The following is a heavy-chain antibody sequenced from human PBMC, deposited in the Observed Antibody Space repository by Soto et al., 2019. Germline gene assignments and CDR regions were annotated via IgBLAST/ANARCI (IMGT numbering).Heavy chain of an antibody. D-gene: IGHD3-3*01. CDR3: ARRAAYYDFWSGYFDY. CDR1: GGSISSSSYY. J-gene: IGHJ4*02. Sequence: QLQLQESGPGLVKPSETLSLTCTVSGGSISSSSYYWGWIRQPPGKGLEWIGSIYYSGSTYYNPSLKSRVTISVDTSKNQFSLKLSSVPAADTAVYYCARRAAYYDFWSGYFDYWGQGTLVTVSS. V-gene: IGHV4-39*01. CDR2: IYYSGST.